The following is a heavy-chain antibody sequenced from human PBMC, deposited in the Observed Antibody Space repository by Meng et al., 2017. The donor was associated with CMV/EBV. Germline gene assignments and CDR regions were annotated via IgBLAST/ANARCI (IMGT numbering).Heavy chain of an antibody. D-gene: IGHD3-10*01. CDR2: IYYSGST. CDR3: VTWLWFGELSGYYFDY. J-gene: IGHJ4*02. CDR1: GGSISSSSYY. Sequence: QLQLTEPGPGLVKPSETLSLTCTVSGGSISSSSYYWGWIRQPPGKGLEWIGSIYYSGSTYYNPSLKSRVTISVDTSKNQFSLKLSSVTAADTAVYYCVTWLWFGELSGYYFDYWGQGTLVTVFS. V-gene: IGHV4-39*07.